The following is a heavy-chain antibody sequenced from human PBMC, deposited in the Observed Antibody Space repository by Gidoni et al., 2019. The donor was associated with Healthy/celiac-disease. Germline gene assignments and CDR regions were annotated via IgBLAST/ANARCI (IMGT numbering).Heavy chain of an antibody. D-gene: IGHD4-17*01. CDR2: ISGSGGST. V-gene: IGHV3-23*01. CDR1: GFTFSSYA. Sequence: EVQLLESGGGLVQPGGSLRLSCAASGFTFSSYAMSWVRQAPGEGLEWVSAISGSGGSTYYADSVKGRFTISRDNSKNTLYLQMNSLRAEDTAVYYCAKARYGDYNILYFDYWGQGTLVTVSS. CDR3: AKARYGDYNILYFDY. J-gene: IGHJ4*02.